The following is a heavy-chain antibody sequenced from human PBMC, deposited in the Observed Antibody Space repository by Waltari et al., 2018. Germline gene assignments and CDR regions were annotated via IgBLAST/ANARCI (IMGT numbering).Heavy chain of an antibody. V-gene: IGHV3-30*02. Sequence: QVQLVESGGGVVQPGRSLRLSCAASGFTFTSYGMHWVRQAPGKGLEWVAFKWFDGSNKYYADSVKGRFTISRDNSKNTLYLQMNSLRVEDTAMYYCAKGDSSDPFQHWGQGTLVTVSS. CDR3: AKGDSSDPFQH. CDR2: KWFDGSNK. J-gene: IGHJ1*01. D-gene: IGHD3-22*01. CDR1: GFTFTSYG.